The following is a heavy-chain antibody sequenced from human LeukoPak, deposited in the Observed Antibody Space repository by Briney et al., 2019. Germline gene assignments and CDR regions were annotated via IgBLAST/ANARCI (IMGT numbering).Heavy chain of an antibody. Sequence: GGSLRLSCAASGFTFSSHAMRWVRQAPGKGLEWVSTISGSGGSTYYADSVKGRFTISRDNSKNTLYLQMNSLRAEDTAVYYCAKYGSSGWYYYFDYWGQGTLVTVSS. CDR1: GFTFSSHA. D-gene: IGHD6-19*01. V-gene: IGHV3-23*01. J-gene: IGHJ4*02. CDR3: AKYGSSGWYYYFDY. CDR2: ISGSGGST.